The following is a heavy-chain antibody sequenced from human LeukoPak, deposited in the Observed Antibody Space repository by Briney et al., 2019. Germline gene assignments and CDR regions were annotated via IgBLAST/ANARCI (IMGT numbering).Heavy chain of an antibody. CDR3: ARNIEWEPWGLDY. Sequence: GGSLRLSCAASGFTFSSYWMSWVRQAPGKGLEWVANIKQDGSEKYYVDSVKGRFTISRDNAKNSLYLQMNSLRAEDTAVYYCARNIEWEPWGLDYWGQGTLVTVSS. CDR1: GFTFSSYW. D-gene: IGHD1-26*01. CDR2: IKQDGSEK. J-gene: IGHJ4*02. V-gene: IGHV3-7*01.